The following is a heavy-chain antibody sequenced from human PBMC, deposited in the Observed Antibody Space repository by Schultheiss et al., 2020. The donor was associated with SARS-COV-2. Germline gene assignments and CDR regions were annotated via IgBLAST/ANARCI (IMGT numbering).Heavy chain of an antibody. D-gene: IGHD3-22*01. CDR2: ISSSSSYI. CDR3: ARDCYYDSSGCLDY. J-gene: IGHJ4*02. CDR1: GFTFSSYS. Sequence: GESLKISCAASGFTFSSYSMNWVRQAPGKGLEWVSSISSSSSYIYYADSVKGRFTISRDNAKNSLYLQMNSLRAEDTAVYYCARDCYYDSSGCLDYWGQGTLVTVSS. V-gene: IGHV3-21*01.